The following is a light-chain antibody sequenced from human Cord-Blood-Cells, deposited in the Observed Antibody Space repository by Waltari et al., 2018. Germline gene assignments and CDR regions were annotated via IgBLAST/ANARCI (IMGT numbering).Light chain of an antibody. CDR2: DAS. V-gene: IGKV3-11*01. Sequence: EIVLTQSPATLSLSPGERATLSCRASQSVSSYLAWYQQKPGQAPRLLSYDASNRATGIPARFSGSASGTDFTLTISSLEPEDFAVYYCQQRSNWPPVTFGGGTKVEIK. CDR1: QSVSSY. J-gene: IGKJ4*01. CDR3: QQRSNWPPVT.